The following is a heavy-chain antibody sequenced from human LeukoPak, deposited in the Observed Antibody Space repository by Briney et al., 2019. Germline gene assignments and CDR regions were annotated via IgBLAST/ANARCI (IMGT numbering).Heavy chain of an antibody. J-gene: IGHJ4*02. V-gene: IGHV1-2*02. D-gene: IGHD6-19*01. CDR3: ARGTGFRQWLVPDY. CDR1: GYTFSGHS. CDR2: INPNSGGT. Sequence: ASVKVSCKTSGYTFSGHSIHWVRQAPGQGLEWMGWINPNSGGTNYAQKFQGRVTMTRDTSISTAYMELSRLRSDDTAVYYCARGTGFRQWLVPDYWGQGTLVTVSS.